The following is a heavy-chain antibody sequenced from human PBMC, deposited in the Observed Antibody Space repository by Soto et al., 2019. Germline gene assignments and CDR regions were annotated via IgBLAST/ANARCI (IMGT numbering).Heavy chain of an antibody. J-gene: IGHJ5*01. D-gene: IGHD2-2*01. V-gene: IGHV1-18*04. CDR2: VSGNNGAS. CDR1: GYTSADFG. Sequence: QVQLMQSGTEVKKPGASVTVSCKASGYTSADFGISWVRQAPGQGLEWMGWVSGNNGASNPAPKVQGRITMTLDTSTGVSYMAMRSLRSDDKAIYYCVRDQKYFRVNGNWFDSWGQGTLVSVSS. CDR3: VRDQKYFRVNGNWFDS.